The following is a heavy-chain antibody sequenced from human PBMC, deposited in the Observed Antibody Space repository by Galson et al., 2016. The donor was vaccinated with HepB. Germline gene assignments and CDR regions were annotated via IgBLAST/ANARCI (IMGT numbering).Heavy chain of an antibody. V-gene: IGHV3-53*01. CDR3: AREGDSGSSHHYYYGMDV. CDR1: GFTVSNNY. J-gene: IGHJ6*02. Sequence: SLRLSCAASGFTVSNNYMNWVRQAPGKGLEWVSTIYSAGNTYYADSVKGRFIISRDNSKNTLYLQMNSQRAEDTAVYYCAREGDSGSSHHYYYGMDVWGQGTTVTVSS. D-gene: IGHD3-10*01. CDR2: IYSAGNT.